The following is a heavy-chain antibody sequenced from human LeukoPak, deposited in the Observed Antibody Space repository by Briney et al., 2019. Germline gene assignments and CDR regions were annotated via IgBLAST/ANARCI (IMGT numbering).Heavy chain of an antibody. J-gene: IGHJ4*02. CDR1: GFTFSSYE. D-gene: IGHD5-12*01. CDR3: ASGYDLPY. V-gene: IGHV3-48*03. CDR2: ISRSGSTI. Sequence: GGSLRLSCAASGFTFSSYEMNWLRQAPGKGLEWVSYISRSGSTIYYADSVKGRFTISRDNAKNSLYLQMNSLRVEDTAVYYCASGYDLPYWGQGTLVTVSS.